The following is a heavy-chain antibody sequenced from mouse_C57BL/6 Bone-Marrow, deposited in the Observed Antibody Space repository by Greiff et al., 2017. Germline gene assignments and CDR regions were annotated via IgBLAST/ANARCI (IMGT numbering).Heavy chain of an antibody. CDR2: INPSSGYT. CDR3: ARSLLLRYYFDY. J-gene: IGHJ2*01. CDR1: GYTFTSYW. D-gene: IGHD1-1*01. V-gene: IGHV1-7*01. Sequence: VQLQESGAELAKPGASVKLSCKASGYTFTSYWMHWVKQRPGQGLAWIGYINPSSGYTKYNQKFKDKATLTADKSSSTAYMQLSSLTYEDAAVYYCARSLLLRYYFDYWGQGTTLTVSS.